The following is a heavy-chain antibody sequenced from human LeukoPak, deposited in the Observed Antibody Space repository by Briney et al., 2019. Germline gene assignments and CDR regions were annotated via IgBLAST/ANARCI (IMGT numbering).Heavy chain of an antibody. CDR2: ISGSGGTT. CDR1: GFTFSSYA. Sequence: GGSLRLSCAASGFTFSSYAMSWVRQAPGKGLEWVSAISGSGGTTNYADSVKGRLTISRDNSKNTLYLQMNSLRAEDTAVYYCAKDLSNAAVAGFDYWGQGTLVTVSS. J-gene: IGHJ4*02. V-gene: IGHV3-23*01. CDR3: AKDLSNAAVAGFDY. D-gene: IGHD6-13*01.